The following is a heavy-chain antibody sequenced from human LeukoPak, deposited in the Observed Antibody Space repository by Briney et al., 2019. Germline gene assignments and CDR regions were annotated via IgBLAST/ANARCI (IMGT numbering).Heavy chain of an antibody. CDR3: ARVSDYGDYVSGFDY. J-gene: IGHJ4*02. CDR1: GYTFTGYY. V-gene: IGHV1-2*02. D-gene: IGHD4-17*01. Sequence: ASVKVSCKASGYTFTGYYMHWVRQAPGQGLEWTGWINPNSGGTNYAQKLQGRVTMTRDTSISTAYMELSRLRSDDTAVYYCARVSDYGDYVSGFDYWGQGTLVTVSS. CDR2: INPNSGGT.